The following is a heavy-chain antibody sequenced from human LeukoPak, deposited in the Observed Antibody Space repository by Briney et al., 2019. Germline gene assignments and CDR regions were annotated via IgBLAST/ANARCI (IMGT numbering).Heavy chain of an antibody. V-gene: IGHV4-34*01. J-gene: IGHJ4*02. D-gene: IGHD5-24*01. Sequence: SETLSLTCAVYGGSFSGYYWSWIRQPPGKGLEWIGEINHSGSTNYNPSLKSRVAISVDTSKNQFSLKLSSVTAADTAVYYCARHRSGWLQSSFDYWGQGTLVTVSS. CDR2: INHSGST. CDR3: ARHRSGWLQSSFDY. CDR1: GGSFSGYY.